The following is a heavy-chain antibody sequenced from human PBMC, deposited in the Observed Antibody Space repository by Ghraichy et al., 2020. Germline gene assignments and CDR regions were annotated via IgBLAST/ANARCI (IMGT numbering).Heavy chain of an antibody. CDR3: ARDKYSGYDFYY. CDR1: GGSISSGGYY. D-gene: IGHD5-12*01. Sequence: SQTLSLTCTVSGGSISSGGYYWSWIRQHPGKGLEWIGYIYYSGSTYYNPSLKSRVTISVDTSKNQFFLKLSSVTAADTAVYYCARDKYSGYDFYYWGQGTLVTVSS. V-gene: IGHV4-31*03. J-gene: IGHJ4*02. CDR2: IYYSGST.